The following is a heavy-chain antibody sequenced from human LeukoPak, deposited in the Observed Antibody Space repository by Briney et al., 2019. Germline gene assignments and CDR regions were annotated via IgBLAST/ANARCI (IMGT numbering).Heavy chain of an antibody. J-gene: IGHJ4*02. CDR2: INSDGSSR. CDR3: ARGIIAFTMTPFDY. D-gene: IGHD4-17*01. CDR1: GFTYSSYW. Sequence: GGSLRLSRAASGFTYSSYWMHWVRQAPGKGLVWASRINSDGSSRSYADSVKGRFSISRDNAKNTLYLQMNSLRAEDTAVYYCARGIIAFTMTPFDYWGQGTLVTVSS. V-gene: IGHV3-74*01.